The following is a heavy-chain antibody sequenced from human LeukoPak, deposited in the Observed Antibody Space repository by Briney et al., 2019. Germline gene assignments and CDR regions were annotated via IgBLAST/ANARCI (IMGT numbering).Heavy chain of an antibody. J-gene: IGHJ6*02. CDR3: ARGSDYYDYGMDV. CDR2: IYYSGST. V-gene: IGHV4-28*03. Sequence: SETLSLTCAVSGYSISSSNWWGWIRQPPGKGLEWIGYIYYSGSTYYNPSLKSRVTMSVDTSKNQFSLKLSSVTAVDTAVYYCARGSDYYDYGMDVWGQGTTVTVSS. CDR1: GYSISSSNW.